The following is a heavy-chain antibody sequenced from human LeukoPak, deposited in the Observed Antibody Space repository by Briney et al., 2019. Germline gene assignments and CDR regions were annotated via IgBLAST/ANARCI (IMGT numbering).Heavy chain of an antibody. D-gene: IGHD6-6*01. CDR2: ISSSSSYI. Sequence: GGSLRLSCAASGFPFSSYSMNWVRLAPGKGLEWVSSISSSSSYIYYADSVKGRFTISRDNAKNSLYLQMNSLRAEDTAVYYCAREVGSSSYGPSYYMDVWGKGTTVTVSS. CDR1: GFPFSSYS. J-gene: IGHJ6*03. CDR3: AREVGSSSYGPSYYMDV. V-gene: IGHV3-21*01.